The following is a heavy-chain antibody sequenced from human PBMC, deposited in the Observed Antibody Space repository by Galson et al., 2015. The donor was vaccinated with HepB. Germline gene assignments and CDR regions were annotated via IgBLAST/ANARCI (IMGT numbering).Heavy chain of an antibody. V-gene: IGHV1-3*01. Sequence: SVKVSCKASGYTFALYSIHWVRQAPGQGLEWMGWINAGNGYTVYSEKFQGRVSITTDTSASTAYMELSSLRSEDTAVYYCARASYYYGSSGFYYWGQGTLVSVSS. D-gene: IGHD3-22*01. CDR1: GYTFALYS. CDR2: INAGNGYT. CDR3: ARASYYYGSSGFYY. J-gene: IGHJ4*02.